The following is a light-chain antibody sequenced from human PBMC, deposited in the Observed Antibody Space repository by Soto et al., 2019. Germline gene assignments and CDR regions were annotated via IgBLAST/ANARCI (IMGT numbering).Light chain of an antibody. CDR1: QSISSTY. CDR2: GAS. J-gene: IGKJ1*01. V-gene: IGKV3-20*01. CDR3: QQYGSSPRAWT. Sequence: EIVLTQSPGTLSLSPGERATLSFRASQSISSTYLAWYQQKPGQAPRLLIYGASIRLTGIPDRFSGSGSGTDFTLTISRLAPEDFAVYYCQQYGSSPRAWTFGQGTKVEIK.